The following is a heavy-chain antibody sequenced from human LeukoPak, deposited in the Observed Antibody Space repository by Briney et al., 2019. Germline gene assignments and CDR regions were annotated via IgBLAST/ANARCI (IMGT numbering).Heavy chain of an antibody. D-gene: IGHD6-13*01. CDR2: IYSTGST. J-gene: IGHJ4*02. Sequence: SETLSLTCTVSGGSINFYYWSWIRQPAGKGLEWIGRIYSTGSTNYSPSLKSRVTMSVDKSKNQFSLNLSSVTAADTAVYYCAREIADPYSFDSWGQGTLVTVSS. V-gene: IGHV4-4*07. CDR3: AREIADPYSFDS. CDR1: GGSINFYY.